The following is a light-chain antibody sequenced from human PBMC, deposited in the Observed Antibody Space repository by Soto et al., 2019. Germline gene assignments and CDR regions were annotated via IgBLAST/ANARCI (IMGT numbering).Light chain of an antibody. CDR1: QGVGSN. CDR3: QQYDDWPRT. CDR2: GSS. V-gene: IGKV3-15*01. J-gene: IGKJ1*01. Sequence: EIVLTQSPGILSLSPGERATLSCRASQGVGSNLAWYQQRPGQAPRLLIFGSSTRATGIPDRFSGSGFGAEFTLTISSLQSEDSAVYYCQQYDDWPRTFGQGTKVDIK.